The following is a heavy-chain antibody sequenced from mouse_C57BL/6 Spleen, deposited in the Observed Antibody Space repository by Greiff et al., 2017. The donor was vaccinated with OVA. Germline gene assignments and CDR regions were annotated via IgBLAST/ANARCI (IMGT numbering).Heavy chain of an antibody. D-gene: IGHD2-5*01. V-gene: IGHV3-6*01. CDR1: GYSITSCYY. Sequence: EVKLMESGPGLVKPSQSLSLTCSVTGYSITSCYYWNWIRQFPGNQLEWMGYISYDGSNYSNPSLKNRISITPDTSKNQFFLKVNSVTTEDTATYYGARTLDSNAWFAYWGQGTLVTVSA. CDR2: ISYDGSN. J-gene: IGHJ3*01. CDR3: ARTLDSNAWFAY.